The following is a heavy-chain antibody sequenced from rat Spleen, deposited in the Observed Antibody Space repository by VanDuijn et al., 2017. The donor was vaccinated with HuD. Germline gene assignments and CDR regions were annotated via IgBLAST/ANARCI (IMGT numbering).Heavy chain of an antibody. CDR2: IWSGGNT. V-gene: IGHV2-1*01. Sequence: QVQLKESGPGLVQPSQTLSLTCTVSGFSLTSNSVSWVRQPPGKGLEWMGAIWSGGNTDYNSARKSRLSISRDTSKSQVFLKMSSLQTEDTATYYCAGRNYGVMDAWGQGASVTVSS. D-gene: IGHD1-11*01. CDR3: AGRNYGVMDA. CDR1: GFSLTSNS. J-gene: IGHJ4*01.